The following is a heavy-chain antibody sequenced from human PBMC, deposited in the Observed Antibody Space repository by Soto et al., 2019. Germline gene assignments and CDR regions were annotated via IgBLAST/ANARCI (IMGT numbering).Heavy chain of an antibody. D-gene: IGHD1-26*01. CDR2: ISAYNGNT. J-gene: IGHJ6*02. V-gene: IGHV1-18*04. CDR1: GYTFTSYG. CDR3: AREVGGSYHAYYYYYGMDV. Sequence: QVQLVQSGAEVKKPGASVKVSCKASGYTFTSYGISWVRQAPGQGLEWMGGISAYNGNTNYAQKLQGRVTMTTDTSMSTAYMELRSLRSDDTAVYYCAREVGGSYHAYYYYYGMDVWGQGTTVTVSS.